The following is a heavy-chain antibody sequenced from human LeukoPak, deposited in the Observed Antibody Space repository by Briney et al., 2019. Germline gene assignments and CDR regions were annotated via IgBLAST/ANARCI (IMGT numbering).Heavy chain of an antibody. D-gene: IGHD2-8*01. CDR2: ISDSSSTI. J-gene: IGHJ4*02. Sequence: GGSLRLSCAASGFTFSSYSMNWVRQAPGKGLEWVSYISDSSSTIYYADSVKGRFTISRDNAKNSLYLQMNSLRDEDTAVYYCARGTRXCTNGVCYTKSDYFDYWGQGTLVTVSS. V-gene: IGHV3-48*02. CDR1: GFTFSSYS. CDR3: ARGTRXCTNGVCYTKSDYFDY.